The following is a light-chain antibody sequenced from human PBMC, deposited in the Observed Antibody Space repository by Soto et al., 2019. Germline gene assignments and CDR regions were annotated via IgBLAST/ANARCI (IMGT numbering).Light chain of an antibody. V-gene: IGKV1-9*01. CDR1: QDISSY. J-gene: IGKJ1*01. CDR3: QQLNRFPRT. CDR2: VAS. Sequence: DIQLTQSPSFLAASVGDRVIITCRASQDISSYLAWYQQRPGKVPRFLTHVASTLQSGVPSRFSAAGSGTTFTLTISSLQPEDIATYYCQQLNRFPRTFGQGTKVEV.